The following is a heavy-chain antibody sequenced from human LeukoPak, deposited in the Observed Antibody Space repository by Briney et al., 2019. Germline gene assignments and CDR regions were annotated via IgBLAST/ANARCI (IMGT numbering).Heavy chain of an antibody. CDR3: ARLGVAGNYFDY. CDR2: ISSSSSYI. D-gene: IGHD6-19*01. J-gene: IGHJ4*02. Sequence: GGSLRLSCAASGFTFSSYEMNWVRQAPGKGLEWVSYISSSSSYIYYADSVKGRFTISRDNAKNSLYLQMNSLRAEDTAVYYCARLGVAGNYFDYWGQGTLVTVSS. V-gene: IGHV3-21*05. CDR1: GFTFSSYE.